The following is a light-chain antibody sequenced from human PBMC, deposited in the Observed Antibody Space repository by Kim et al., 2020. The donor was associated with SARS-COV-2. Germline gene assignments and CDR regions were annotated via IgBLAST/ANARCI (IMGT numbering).Light chain of an antibody. J-gene: IGLJ1*01. Sequence: VSPGQTASITCAGDKLGDKYACWYQQKPGQSPVLVIYQDSKRPSGIPERFAGSNSGNTATLTISGTQAMDEADYYCQAWDSSTYVFGTGTKVTVL. V-gene: IGLV3-1*01. CDR3: QAWDSSTYV. CDR1: KLGDKY. CDR2: QDS.